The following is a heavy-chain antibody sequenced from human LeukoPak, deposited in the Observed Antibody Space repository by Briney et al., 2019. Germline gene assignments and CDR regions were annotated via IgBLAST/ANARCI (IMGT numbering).Heavy chain of an antibody. V-gene: IGHV3-23*01. CDR3: AKVTGNSYGNYYYFDY. D-gene: IGHD5-18*01. Sequence: GGSLRLSCAASGFTFSSYGMSWVRQAPGKGLEWVSAISGSGGSTYYADSVKGRFTVSRDNSKNMLFLQVNSLRVDDTAVYYCAKVTGNSYGNYYYFDYWGQGTLVTVSS. CDR1: GFTFSSYG. CDR2: ISGSGGST. J-gene: IGHJ4*02.